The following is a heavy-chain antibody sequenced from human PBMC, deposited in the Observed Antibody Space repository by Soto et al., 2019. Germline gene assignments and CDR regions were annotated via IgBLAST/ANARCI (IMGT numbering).Heavy chain of an antibody. CDR2: FIPILGIA. CDR3: ARDPTYCSGGSCYFGFDP. D-gene: IGHD2-15*01. Sequence: GASVKVSCKASGGTFSSYTISWVRQAPGQGLEWMGRFIPILGIANYAQKFQGRVTITADKSTSTAYMELSSLRSEDTAVYYCARDPTYCSGGSCYFGFDPWGQGTLVTVSS. J-gene: IGHJ5*02. V-gene: IGHV1-69*04. CDR1: GGTFSSYT.